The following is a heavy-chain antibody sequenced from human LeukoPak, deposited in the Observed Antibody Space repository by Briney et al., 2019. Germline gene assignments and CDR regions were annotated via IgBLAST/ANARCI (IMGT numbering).Heavy chain of an antibody. V-gene: IGHV3-64*01. D-gene: IGHD6-13*01. J-gene: IGHJ6*02. CDR2: ISSNGGST. CDR1: GFTVSSNY. Sequence: GGSLRLSCAASGFTVSSNYMSWVRQAPGKGLEYVSAISSNGGSTYYANSVKGRFTISRDNSKNTLNLQMGSLRAEDMAVYYCAGEKAAAAGPYYYYYGMDVWGQGTTVTVSS. CDR3: AGEKAAAAGPYYYYYGMDV.